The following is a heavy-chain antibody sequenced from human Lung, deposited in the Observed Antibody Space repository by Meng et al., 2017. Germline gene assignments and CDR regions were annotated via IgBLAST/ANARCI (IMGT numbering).Heavy chain of an antibody. CDR1: GGSFSDYY. V-gene: IGHV4-34*01. CDR3: ARGPTTMAHDFDY. J-gene: IGHJ4*02. CDR2: INHSGST. D-gene: IGHD4-11*01. Sequence: QVQLPHVGAGLLKPSETLSRACVVSGGSFSDYYWSWIRQPPGKGLEWIGEINHSGSTNYNPSLESRATISVDTSQNNLSLKLSSVTAADSAVYYCARGPTTMAHDFDYWGQGTLVTVSS.